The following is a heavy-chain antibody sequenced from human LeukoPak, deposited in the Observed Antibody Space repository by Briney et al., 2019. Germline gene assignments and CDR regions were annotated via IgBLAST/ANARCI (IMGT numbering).Heavy chain of an antibody. Sequence: PSQTLSLTCTVSGGSISSGDYYWSWIRQPPGKGLEWIGYIYYSGSTYYNPSLKSRVTISVDTSKNQFSLKLSSVTAADTAVYYCARAHRTTVTTVDYWGQGTLVTVSS. CDR1: GGSISSGDYY. CDR3: ARAHRTTVTTVDY. D-gene: IGHD4-17*01. J-gene: IGHJ4*02. V-gene: IGHV4-30-4*08. CDR2: IYYSGST.